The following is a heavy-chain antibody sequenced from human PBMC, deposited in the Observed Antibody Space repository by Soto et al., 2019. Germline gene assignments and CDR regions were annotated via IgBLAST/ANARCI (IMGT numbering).Heavy chain of an antibody. CDR3: EKRSGSSSSEYYFDY. CDR2: IIPILGIA. J-gene: IGHJ4*02. D-gene: IGHD6-6*01. V-gene: IGHV1-69*02. CDR1: GGTFSSYT. Sequence: QVQLVQSGAEVKKPGSSVKVSCKASGGTFSSYTISWVRQAPGQGLEWMGRIIPILGIANYAQKFQGRVTITADKSTSTAYMELSSLRSEDTAVYYCEKRSGSSSSEYYFDYWVQGTLVTVSS.